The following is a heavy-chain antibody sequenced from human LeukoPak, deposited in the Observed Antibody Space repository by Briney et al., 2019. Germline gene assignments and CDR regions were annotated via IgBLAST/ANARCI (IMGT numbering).Heavy chain of an antibody. CDR3: TRDQEGSDY. J-gene: IGHJ4*02. Sequence: GGSLRLSCAASGFTFSSYAMSWVRQAPGKGLEWVSAISGSGGTTHYTDSVKGRFTISRDNAENSLYLQMNSLRAEDTAVYYCTRDQEGSDYWGQGTLVTVSS. V-gene: IGHV3-23*01. CDR2: ISGSGGTT. CDR1: GFTFSSYA.